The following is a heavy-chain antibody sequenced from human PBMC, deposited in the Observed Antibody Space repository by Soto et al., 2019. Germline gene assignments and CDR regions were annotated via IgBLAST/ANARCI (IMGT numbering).Heavy chain of an antibody. J-gene: IGHJ6*02. CDR2: IYSGGST. D-gene: IGHD6-25*01. CDR1: GFTVSSNY. CDR3: ARDPAGSTYYYYYGVDV. Sequence: EVQLVESGGGLIQPGGSLRLSCAASGFTVSSNYMSWVRQAPGKGLEWVSVIYSGGSTYYADSVKGRFTISRDNSKNTLYLQMNSLRAEDTAVYYCARDPAGSTYYYYYGVDVWGQGPTVTVSS. V-gene: IGHV3-53*01.